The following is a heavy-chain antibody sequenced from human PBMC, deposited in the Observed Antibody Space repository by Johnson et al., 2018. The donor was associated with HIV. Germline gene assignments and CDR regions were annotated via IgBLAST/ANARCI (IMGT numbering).Heavy chain of an antibody. CDR1: GFTFSTYG. CDR2: IRYDGSNK. V-gene: IGHV3-30*02. J-gene: IGHJ3*02. CDR3: AKDRGAARAFDAFDI. D-gene: IGHD6-6*01. Sequence: QVQLVESGGGVVQPGGSLRLSCAASGFTFSTYGMHWVRQAPGKGLEWVAFIRYDGSNKYYADSVKGRFTISRDNSKNTLYVQMNSLRVEDTAVYYCAKDRGAARAFDAFDIWGQGTMVTVSS.